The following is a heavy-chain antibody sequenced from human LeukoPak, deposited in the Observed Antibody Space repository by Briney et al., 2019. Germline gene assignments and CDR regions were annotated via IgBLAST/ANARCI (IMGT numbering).Heavy chain of an antibody. D-gene: IGHD3-16*01. J-gene: IGHJ3*02. Sequence: GGSVRLSCAASGFTFSSYSMNWVRQAPGKGLEWVSSISSSSSYIYYADSVKGRFTISRDNAKNSLYLQMNSLRAEDTAVYYCASGAPSAFDIWGQGTMVTVSS. CDR1: GFTFSSYS. CDR2: ISSSSSYI. V-gene: IGHV3-21*01. CDR3: ASGAPSAFDI.